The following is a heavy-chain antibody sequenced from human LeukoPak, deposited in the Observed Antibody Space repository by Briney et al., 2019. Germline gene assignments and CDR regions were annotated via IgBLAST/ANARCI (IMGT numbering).Heavy chain of an antibody. CDR3: ARAPRGYSYGINFDY. Sequence: GGSLRLSCAASGFTFSSYSMNWVRQAPGKGLEWVSSISSSSSYIYYADSVKGRFTISRDNAKNSLYLQMNSLRAEDTAVYYCARAPRGYSYGINFDYWGQGTLVTVSS. D-gene: IGHD5-18*01. V-gene: IGHV3-21*01. CDR2: ISSSSSYI. CDR1: GFTFSSYS. J-gene: IGHJ4*02.